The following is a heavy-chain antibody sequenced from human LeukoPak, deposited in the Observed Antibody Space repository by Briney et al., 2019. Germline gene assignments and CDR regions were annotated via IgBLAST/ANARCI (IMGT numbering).Heavy chain of an antibody. CDR2: IDGTSSHI. V-gene: IGHV3-21*01. D-gene: IGHD2-15*01. J-gene: IGHJ2*01. Sequence: GGSLRLYCATSRFPFNTYNMKWVPRTPGQGLKWVSSIDGTSSHITYADSARGRVSISTDNARNSLYLQINTQRVEDRGVYYCARDRGTRLVVVHHWHFDLWRRDTLHSVST. CDR3: ARDRGTRLVVVHHWHFDL. CDR1: RFPFNTYN.